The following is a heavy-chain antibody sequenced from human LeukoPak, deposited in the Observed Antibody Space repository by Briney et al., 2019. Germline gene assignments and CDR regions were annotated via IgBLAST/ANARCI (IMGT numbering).Heavy chain of an antibody. J-gene: IGHJ3*02. CDR1: GYTFTSYG. V-gene: IGHV1-18*01. Sequence: ASVKVSCKASGYTFTSYGISWVRQAPGQGLEWMGWISAYNGNTNYAQKLQGRVTMTTDTSTSTAYMELRSLRSDDTAVYYCAGARDIVVEDAFDIWGQGTMVTVSS. CDR2: ISAYNGNT. CDR3: AGARDIVVEDAFDI. D-gene: IGHD2-15*01.